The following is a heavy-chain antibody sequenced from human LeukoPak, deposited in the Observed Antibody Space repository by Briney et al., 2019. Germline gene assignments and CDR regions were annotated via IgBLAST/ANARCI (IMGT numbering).Heavy chain of an antibody. CDR2: MNPKRGNT. CDR1: GYSLTSFD. Sequence: ASVKVSCKASGYSLTSFDINWVRQGPGQGLEWMGWMNPKRGNTGYAPTFQGRVTITRDTSIDTAFMELSSLRPDDTAVYYCARGGSSSSYYNNYGMDVWGQGTTITVSS. V-gene: IGHV1-8*01. D-gene: IGHD6-13*01. CDR3: ARGGSSSSYYNNYGMDV. J-gene: IGHJ6*02.